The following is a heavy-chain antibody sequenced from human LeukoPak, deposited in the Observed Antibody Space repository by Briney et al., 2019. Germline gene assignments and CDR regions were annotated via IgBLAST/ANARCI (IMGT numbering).Heavy chain of an antibody. V-gene: IGHV3-23*01. J-gene: IGHJ6*03. CDR1: GFTFSSYA. CDR2: ISGSGGST. CDR3: AKGIYCGGDCYPYYYYYYMDV. Sequence: GGSLRLSCAASGFTFSSYAMSWVRQAPGKGLEWVSAISGSGGSTYYADSVKGRFTISRDNSKSTLYLQMNSLRAEDTAVYYCAKGIYCGGDCYPYYYYYYMDVWGKGTTVTVSS. D-gene: IGHD2-21*01.